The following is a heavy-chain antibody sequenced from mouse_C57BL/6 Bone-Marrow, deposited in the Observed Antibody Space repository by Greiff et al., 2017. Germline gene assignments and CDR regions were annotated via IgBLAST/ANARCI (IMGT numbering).Heavy chain of an antibody. CDR1: GYTFTSYW. J-gene: IGHJ4*01. CDR2: IDPSDSYT. D-gene: IGHD2-3*01. V-gene: IGHV1-50*01. CDR3: AREAGLLPYAMDY. Sequence: VQLQQSGAELVKPGASVKLSCKASGYTFTSYWMQWVKQRPGQGLEWIGEIDPSDSYTNYNQKFKGKATLTVDTSSSTAYMQLSSLTSEDSAVYYCAREAGLLPYAMDYWGQGTSVTVSS.